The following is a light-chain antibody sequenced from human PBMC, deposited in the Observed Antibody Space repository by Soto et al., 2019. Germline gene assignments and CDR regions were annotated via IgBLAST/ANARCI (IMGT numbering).Light chain of an antibody. CDR2: HVS. V-gene: IGLV2-14*01. J-gene: IGLJ1*01. Sequence: QSALTQPASVSGSPGQSITISCTGTSSDVGGYNYVSWYQQYPGKAPKLMIYHVSNRPSGVSNRFSGSKSGDSASLTISGLQAEDEADYYFSSYTSTSTYVCGTGTKVTVL. CDR3: SSYTSTSTYV. CDR1: SSDVGGYNY.